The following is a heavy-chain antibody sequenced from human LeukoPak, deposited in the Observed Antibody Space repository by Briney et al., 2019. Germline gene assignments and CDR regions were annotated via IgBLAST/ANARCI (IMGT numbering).Heavy chain of an antibody. CDR3: ATGTAMVRGVLDAFDI. D-gene: IGHD3-10*01. CDR1: GYTLTELS. V-gene: IGHV1-24*01. CDR2: FDPEDGET. Sequence: ASVKVSCKVSGYTLTELSMHWVRQAPGKGLEWMGGFDPEDGETIYAQKFQGRVTMTKDTSTDTAYMELSSLRSEDTAVYYCATGTAMVRGVLDAFDIWGQGTMVTVSS. J-gene: IGHJ3*02.